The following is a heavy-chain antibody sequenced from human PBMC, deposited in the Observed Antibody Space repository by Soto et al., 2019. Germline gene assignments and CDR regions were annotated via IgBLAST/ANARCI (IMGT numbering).Heavy chain of an antibody. D-gene: IGHD3-22*01. CDR1: GGSISSYY. Sequence: PSETLSLTCTVSGGSISSYYWSWIRQPPGKGLEWIGYIYYSGSTNYNPSLKSRVTISVDTSKNQFSLKLSSVTAADTAVYYCARASGYTNYYYYGMDVWGQGTTVTSP. CDR3: ARASGYTNYYYYGMDV. CDR2: IYYSGST. V-gene: IGHV4-59*01. J-gene: IGHJ6*02.